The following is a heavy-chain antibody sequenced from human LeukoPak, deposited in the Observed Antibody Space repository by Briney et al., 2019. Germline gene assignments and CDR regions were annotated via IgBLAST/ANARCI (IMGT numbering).Heavy chain of an antibody. CDR1: GFTVSTSY. CDR3: ARRYYAMDV. CDR2: IYTDRST. J-gene: IGHJ6*02. Sequence: PGGSLRLSYAASGFTVSTSYMSWVRQAPGKGLERVSVIYTDRSTYYADSVKGRFTISRDNSKNTLYLQMNSLRAEDTAFYYCARRYYAMDVWGQGTTVTVSS. V-gene: IGHV3-53*01.